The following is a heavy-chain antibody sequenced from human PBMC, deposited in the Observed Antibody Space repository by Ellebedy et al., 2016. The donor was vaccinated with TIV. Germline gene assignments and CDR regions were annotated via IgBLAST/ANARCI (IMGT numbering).Heavy chain of an antibody. V-gene: IGHV1-46*01. D-gene: IGHD3-22*01. CDR2: INPSGGDT. J-gene: IGHJ4*02. CDR1: GYTFTSYF. CDR3: ARGDKYYYESSGYYYTY. Sequence: ASVKVSCKASGYTFTSYFMYWVRQAPGQGLEWMGIINPSGGDTNYAQRFQGRVTMTRDTSTNTVYMELSSLRSEDTAVYYCARGDKYYYESSGYYYTYWGQGTLVTVSS.